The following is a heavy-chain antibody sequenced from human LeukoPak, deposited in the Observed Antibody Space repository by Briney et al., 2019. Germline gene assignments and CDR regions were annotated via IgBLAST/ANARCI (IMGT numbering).Heavy chain of an antibody. CDR1: GFTVSSNY. CDR3: ARSAIVPGDDY. Sequence: GGSLRLSCAASGFTVSSNYMSWVRQAPGKGLEWVSVIYSGGSTYYADSVEGRFTISRDNSKNTLYLQMNSLRAEDTAVYYCARSAIVPGDDYWGQGTLVTVSS. V-gene: IGHV3-66*02. CDR2: IYSGGST. D-gene: IGHD1-26*01. J-gene: IGHJ4*02.